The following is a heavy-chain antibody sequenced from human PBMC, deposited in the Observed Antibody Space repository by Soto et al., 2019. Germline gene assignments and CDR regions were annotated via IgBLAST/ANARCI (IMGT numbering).Heavy chain of an antibody. J-gene: IGHJ4*02. V-gene: IGHV3-30*18. D-gene: IGHD6-19*01. CDR2: VSNDGRNT. Sequence: VQLVESGGGVVQPGRSLRLSCAASGFTFSDYAMHWVRQAPGKGLEWVAVVSNDGRNTHYADSVKGRFTISRDSSKNTVSLEMTSLRAGDRAVYYCAKGGRQWLVTSDFNYWGQGALVTVSS. CDR1: GFTFSDYA. CDR3: AKGGRQWLVTSDFNY.